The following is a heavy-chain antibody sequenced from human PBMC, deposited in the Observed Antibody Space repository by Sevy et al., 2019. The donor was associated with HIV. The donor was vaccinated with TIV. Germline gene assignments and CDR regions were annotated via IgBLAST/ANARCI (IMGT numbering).Heavy chain of an antibody. CDR1: GFTVCRNY. CDR2: IYSGGST. J-gene: IGHJ4*02. CDR3: ARDRGGICNSDY. D-gene: IGHD3-16*01. Sequence: GGSLRLSCAASGFTVCRNYMTWVRQAPGKGLEWVSLIYSGGSTYYADSVKGRFTISRDNSKNTLYLQMNSLRAEDTAVYYCARDRGGICNSDYWGQGTLVTVSS. V-gene: IGHV3-66*01.